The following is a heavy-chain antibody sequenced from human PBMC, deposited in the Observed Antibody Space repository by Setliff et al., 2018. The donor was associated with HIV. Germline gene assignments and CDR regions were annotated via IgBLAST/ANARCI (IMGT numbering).Heavy chain of an antibody. D-gene: IGHD2-2*01. CDR1: GFTFSTYW. J-gene: IGHJ6*02. CDR3: ARGGDIVVVPAPMSYGMDV. CDR2: IQQDGDEI. Sequence: ETLSLSCAASGFTFSTYWMTWVRQAPGQGLEWVANIQQDGDEIYYLDSVKGRFTISRDNAKNTLYLQMNDLRAEDTAVYYCARGGDIVVVPAPMSYGMDVWGQGTTVTVSS. V-gene: IGHV3-7*03.